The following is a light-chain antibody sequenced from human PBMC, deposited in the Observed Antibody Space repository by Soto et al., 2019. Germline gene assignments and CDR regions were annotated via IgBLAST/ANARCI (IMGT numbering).Light chain of an antibody. V-gene: IGLV4-69*01. J-gene: IGLJ2*01. Sequence: QPVLTQSPSASASLGASVKLTCTLSSAHSDYAIAWHQQQPDKGPRYLMRVNNNGSHKKGDGISDRFSGSSSGAERYLSISSLQSGDEADYFCQTWGTGTVIFGGGTKLTVL. CDR1: SAHSDYA. CDR3: QTWGTGTVI. CDR2: VNNNGSH.